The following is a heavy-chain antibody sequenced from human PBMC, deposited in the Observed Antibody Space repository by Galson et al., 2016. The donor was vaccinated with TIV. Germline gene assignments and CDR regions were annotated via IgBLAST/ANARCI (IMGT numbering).Heavy chain of an antibody. CDR3: ARGESYGGWEVEMISYYYDS. CDR2: IYHSGST. Sequence: ETLSLTCTVSGGSVSYGGYYWNWIRQPPGKGLEWIGYIYHSGSTNYNPSLRSRVAISLDTSNHQFSLKLTSVTAADTAVYYCARGESYGGWEVEMISYYYDSWGQGALVTVSS. CDR1: GGSVSYGGYY. J-gene: IGHJ4*02. D-gene: IGHD3-16*01. V-gene: IGHV4-61*08.